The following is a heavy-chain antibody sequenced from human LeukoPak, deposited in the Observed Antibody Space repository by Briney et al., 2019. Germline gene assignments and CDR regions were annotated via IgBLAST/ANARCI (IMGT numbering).Heavy chain of an antibody. CDR2: IKQDGSEK. CDR3: ATLDTAMVTNFGY. V-gene: IGHV3-7*01. CDR1: GFKVSGGW. J-gene: IGHJ4*02. Sequence: GSLRLFFSASGFKVSGGWMGLVRQGSGKGLEWVAMIKQDGSEKHYVDSVKGRFTISSDNTKNSLYLQMNSLRAEDTALYYCATLDTAMVTNFGYWGQGTLVTVSS. D-gene: IGHD5-18*01.